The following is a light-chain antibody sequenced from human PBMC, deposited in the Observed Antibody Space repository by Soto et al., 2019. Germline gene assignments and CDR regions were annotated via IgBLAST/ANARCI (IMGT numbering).Light chain of an antibody. CDR2: EAS. Sequence: AIQLTPTPSSLSASVVDRVTITCRASQGISSFLAWYQQKPGKAPKLLIYEASNLESGVSSRFSGRGSGTEFTLTISSLQSEDFAVYYCQQYHDWLRTFGQGTKVDIK. J-gene: IGKJ1*01. V-gene: IGKV1-13*02. CDR3: QQYHDWLRT. CDR1: QGISSF.